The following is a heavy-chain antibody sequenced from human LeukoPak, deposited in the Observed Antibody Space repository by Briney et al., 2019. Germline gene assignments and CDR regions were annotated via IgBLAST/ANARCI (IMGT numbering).Heavy chain of an antibody. V-gene: IGHV6-1*01. CDR1: GDSVSSNSAA. Sequence: SQTLSLTCAISGDSVSSNSAAWNWIRPSPSRGLEWLGRTYYRSKWYNDYAVSVKSRITINPDTSKNQFSLQLNSVTPEDTAVYYCAREREQWLDADYYYYYYMDVWGKGTTVTVSS. J-gene: IGHJ6*03. CDR2: TYYRSKWYN. D-gene: IGHD6-19*01. CDR3: AREREQWLDADYYYYYYMDV.